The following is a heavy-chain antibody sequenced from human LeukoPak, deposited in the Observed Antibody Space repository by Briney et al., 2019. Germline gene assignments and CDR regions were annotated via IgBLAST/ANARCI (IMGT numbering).Heavy chain of an antibody. Sequence: PGGSLRLSCAASGFTFGSYGMHWVRQAPGKGLEWVAVISYDGSNKYYADSVKGRFTISRDNSKNTLYLQMNSLRAEDTAVYYCAKDQIIVPAAMGYFDYWGQGTLVTVSS. CDR3: AKDQIIVPAAMGYFDY. J-gene: IGHJ4*02. CDR2: ISYDGSNK. CDR1: GFTFGSYG. D-gene: IGHD2-2*01. V-gene: IGHV3-30*18.